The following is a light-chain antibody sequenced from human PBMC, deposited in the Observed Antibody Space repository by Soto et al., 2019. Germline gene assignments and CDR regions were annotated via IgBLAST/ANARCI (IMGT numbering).Light chain of an antibody. Sequence: QSVLTQPPSASGAPGQRVTISCTGSSSNIGASYDVRWYQQLPGTAPKLLIYGNSNRPSGVPDRFSGSKSGTSASLAISGLQAEDEADYYCQSYDSSLSGSVFGGGTKLTVL. CDR2: GNS. J-gene: IGLJ2*01. V-gene: IGLV1-40*01. CDR1: SSNIGASYD. CDR3: QSYDSSLSGSV.